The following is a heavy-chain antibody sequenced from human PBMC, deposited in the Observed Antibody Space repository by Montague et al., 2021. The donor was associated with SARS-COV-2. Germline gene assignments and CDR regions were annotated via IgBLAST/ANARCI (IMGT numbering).Heavy chain of an antibody. Sequence: TLSLTCTLSGDSISRYNLYWTWLRPPAGKGLEWIGRISAPGSPEYTPSLKSRVTLSRDTSKNQFSLRLSSVTAADTTMYYCTIEGHITTICSGCPRNWFDPWGQGTLVTVSS. CDR3: TIEGHITTICSGCPRNWFDP. CDR2: ISAPGSP. CDR1: GDSISRYNLY. J-gene: IGHJ5*02. D-gene: IGHD2-2*01. V-gene: IGHV4-61*02.